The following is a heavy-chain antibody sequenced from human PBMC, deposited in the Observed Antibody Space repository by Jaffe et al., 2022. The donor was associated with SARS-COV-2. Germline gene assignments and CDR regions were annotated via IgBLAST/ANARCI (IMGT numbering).Heavy chain of an antibody. CDR1: GGTFSSYA. J-gene: IGHJ6*02. D-gene: IGHD5-18*01. V-gene: IGHV1-69*01. Sequence: QVQLVQSGAEVKKPGSSVKVSCKASGGTFSSYAISWVRQAPGQGLEWMGGIIPIFGTANYAQKFQGRVTITADESTSTAYMELSSLRSEDTAVYYCAVSGYSYGLYYYYYGMDVWGQGTTVTVSS. CDR3: AVSGYSYGLYYYYYGMDV. CDR2: IIPIFGTA.